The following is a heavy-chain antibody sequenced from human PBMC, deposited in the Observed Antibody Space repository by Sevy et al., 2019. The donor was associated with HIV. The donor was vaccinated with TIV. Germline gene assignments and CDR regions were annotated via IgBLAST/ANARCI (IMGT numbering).Heavy chain of an antibody. J-gene: IGHJ6*03. V-gene: IGHV3-23*01. CDR3: AKEGYFYYVDV. Sequence: GGSLRLSCAASGFTFNSYDMSWVRQAPGKGLEWVSTISHSDGSTYYAYSVKGRFTISRDNSKNTLYLQMNSLRDEDTAVYYCAKEGYFYYVDVWGKGTTVTVSS. CDR2: ISHSDGST. CDR1: GFTFNSYD.